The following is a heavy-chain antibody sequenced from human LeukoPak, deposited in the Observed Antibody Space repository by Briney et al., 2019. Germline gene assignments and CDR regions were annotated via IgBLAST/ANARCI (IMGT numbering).Heavy chain of an antibody. V-gene: IGHV5-51*01. CDR3: ARARGYYYDGSAYYFDS. CDR2: IYPEDSDT. Sequence: GESLQISSEYHFTDHSIAWVRQVPGKGLEWVGIIYPEDSDTRYSPSFQGQVTISADKSIRSAYLRWSSLKASDTAMYYCARARGYYYDGSAYYFDSWGQGTLVTVSS. D-gene: IGHD3-22*01. J-gene: IGHJ4*02. CDR1: EYHFTDHS.